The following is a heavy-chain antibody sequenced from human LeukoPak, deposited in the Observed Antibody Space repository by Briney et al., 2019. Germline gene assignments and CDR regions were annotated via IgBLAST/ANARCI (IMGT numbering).Heavy chain of an antibody. V-gene: IGHV4-38-2*02. CDR2: IFHSGNS. D-gene: IGHD6-13*01. Sequence: PSETLSLTCTVSGYSMSSGYYWGWIRQPPGQGLQWIGSIFHSGNSYYNPSLKSRVTISVDTSKNQFSLKVNSVTAADTAVYYCARGRQLVSWFDPWGQGTLVTVSS. CDR1: GYSMSSGYY. J-gene: IGHJ5*02. CDR3: ARGRQLVSWFDP.